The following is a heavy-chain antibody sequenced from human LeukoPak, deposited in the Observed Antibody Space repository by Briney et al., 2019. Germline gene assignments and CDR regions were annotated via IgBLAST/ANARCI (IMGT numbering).Heavy chain of an antibody. J-gene: IGHJ6*02. CDR1: GFTFSSYG. CDR3: ASNLDGGPAVYYYYGMDV. V-gene: IGHV3-33*01. CDR2: IWYDGSNK. Sequence: GRSLRLSCAASGFTFSSYGMHWVRQAPGKGLEWVAVIWYDGSNKYYVDSVKGRFTISRDNSKNTLYLQMNSLRAEDTAVYYCASNLDGGPAVYYYYGMDVWGQGTTVTVSS. D-gene: IGHD4-23*01.